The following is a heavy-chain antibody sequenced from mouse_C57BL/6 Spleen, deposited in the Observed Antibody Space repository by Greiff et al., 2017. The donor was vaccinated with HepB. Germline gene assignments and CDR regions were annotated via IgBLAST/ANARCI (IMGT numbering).Heavy chain of an antibody. J-gene: IGHJ4*01. Sequence: EVKLMESGEGLVKPGGSLKLSCAASGFTFSSYAMSWVRQTPEKRLEWVAYISSGGDYISYADTVKGRFPISRDNARNTLYLQMSSLKSEDTAMYYCTRGGSSGYVPMDYWGQGTSVTVSS. CDR1: GFTFSSYA. CDR2: ISSGGDYI. CDR3: TRGGSSGYVPMDY. V-gene: IGHV5-9-1*02. D-gene: IGHD3-2*02.